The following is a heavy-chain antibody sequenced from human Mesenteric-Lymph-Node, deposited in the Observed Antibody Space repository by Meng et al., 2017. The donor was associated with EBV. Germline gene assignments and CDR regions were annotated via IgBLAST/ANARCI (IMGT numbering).Heavy chain of an antibody. V-gene: IGHV4-4*02. Sequence: QLQEPGPGPVKASGSLSLTCAVAGGSISTSNWWSWVRQPPGKGLEWIGEIYHRGSTNYNPSLTSRVTISVDESKNEFSLSLTSVTAADTAVYFCARVNEGQWLVRGAFDYWGQGTLVTVSS. D-gene: IGHD6-19*01. CDR3: ARVNEGQWLVRGAFDY. CDR1: GGSISTSNW. CDR2: IYHRGST. J-gene: IGHJ4*02.